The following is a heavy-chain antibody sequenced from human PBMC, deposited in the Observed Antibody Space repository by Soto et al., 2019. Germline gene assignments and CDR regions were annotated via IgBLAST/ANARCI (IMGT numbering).Heavy chain of an antibody. J-gene: IGHJ6*02. CDR3: ARLLTDILTGYYMGDYYYYGMDV. CDR2: IYPGDSDT. D-gene: IGHD3-9*01. CDR1: GYSFTSYW. Sequence: LGESLKISCKGSGYSFTSYWIGWVRQMPGKGLEWMGIIYPGDSDTRYSPSFQGQVTISADKSISTAYLQWSSLKASDTAMYYCARLLTDILTGYYMGDYYYYGMDVWGQGTTVTVSS. V-gene: IGHV5-51*01.